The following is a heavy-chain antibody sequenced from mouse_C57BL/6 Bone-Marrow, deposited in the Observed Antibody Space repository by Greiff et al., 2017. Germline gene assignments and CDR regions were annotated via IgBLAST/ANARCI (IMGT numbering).Heavy chain of an antibody. CDR3: ARWWSAQATLAY. D-gene: IGHD3-2*02. V-gene: IGHV1-81*01. J-gene: IGHJ3*01. CDR1: GYTFTSYG. Sequence: VQLQQSGAELARPGASVKLSCKASGYTFTSYGISWVKQRTGQGLEWIGEIYPRSGNTYYNEKFKGKATLTADKSSSTAYMELRSLTSEDSAVYSGARWWSAQATLAYWGQGTLVTVSA. CDR2: IYPRSGNT.